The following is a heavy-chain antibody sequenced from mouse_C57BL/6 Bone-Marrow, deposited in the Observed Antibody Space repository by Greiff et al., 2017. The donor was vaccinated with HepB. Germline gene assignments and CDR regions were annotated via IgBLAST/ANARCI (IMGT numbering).Heavy chain of an antibody. J-gene: IGHJ1*03. Sequence: EVQLQQSGPELVKPGASVKIPCKASGYTFTDYNMDWVKQSHGKSLEWIGDINPNNGGTIYNQKFKGKATLTVDKSSSTAYMELRSLTSEDTAVYYCARGAHYGSTHWYFDVWGTGTTVTVSS. CDR2: INPNNGGT. CDR1: GYTFTDYN. CDR3: ARGAHYGSTHWYFDV. V-gene: IGHV1-18*01. D-gene: IGHD1-1*01.